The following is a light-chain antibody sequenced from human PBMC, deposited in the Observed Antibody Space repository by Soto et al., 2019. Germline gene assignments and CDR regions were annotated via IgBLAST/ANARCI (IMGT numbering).Light chain of an antibody. CDR1: SSDVGGYNY. J-gene: IGLJ1*01. CDR2: EVF. Sequence: QSVLTQPPSASGSPGQSVTISCTGTSSDVGGYNYVSWYQQHPGKAPKLMIYEVFKRPSGVPDRFSGSKSGNTASLTVFGLQAEDEADYYCSSYAGSNNFDVFGTGTKVTVL. V-gene: IGLV2-8*01. CDR3: SSYAGSNNFDV.